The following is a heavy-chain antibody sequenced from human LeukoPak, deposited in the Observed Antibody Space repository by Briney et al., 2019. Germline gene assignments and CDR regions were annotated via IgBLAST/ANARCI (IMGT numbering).Heavy chain of an antibody. CDR1: GYIFTSYD. CDR3: ARGKIAAAGKPLDY. D-gene: IGHD6-13*01. Sequence: GASVKVSCKASGYIFTSYDINWVRQATGQGLEWMGWMNPNSGNTGYAQKFQGRVTITRNTSISTAYMELSSLRSEDTAVYYCARGKIAAAGKPLDYWGQGTLVTVSS. J-gene: IGHJ4*02. V-gene: IGHV1-8*03. CDR2: MNPNSGNT.